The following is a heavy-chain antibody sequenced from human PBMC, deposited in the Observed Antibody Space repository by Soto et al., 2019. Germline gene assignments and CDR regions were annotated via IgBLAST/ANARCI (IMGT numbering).Heavy chain of an antibody. D-gene: IGHD3-9*01. J-gene: IGHJ6*02. Sequence: QVQLQESGPGLVKPSQTLSLTCTVSGGSISSGGYYWSWIRQHPGKGLEWIGYIYYSGSTYYNPSHNRRITIPVDTSNNQLSLKLSSVTAADTAVYYCARDRITISLYGMDVWGQGTTVTVSS. CDR1: GGSISSGGYY. CDR3: ARDRITISLYGMDV. V-gene: IGHV4-31*03. CDR2: IYYSGST.